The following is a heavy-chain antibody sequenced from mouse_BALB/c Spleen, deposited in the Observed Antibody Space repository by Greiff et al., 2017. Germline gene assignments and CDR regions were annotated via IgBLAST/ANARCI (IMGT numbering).Heavy chain of an antibody. Sequence: EVQLQESGGGLVQPGGSRKLSCAASGFTFSSFGMHWVRQAPEKGLEWVAYISSGSSTIYYADTVKGRFTISRDNPKNTLFLQMTSLRSEDTAMYYCARGGNYDAMDYWGQGTSVTVSS. V-gene: IGHV5-17*02. CDR2: ISSGSSTI. CDR3: ARGGNYDAMDY. D-gene: IGHD2-1*01. CDR1: GFTFSSFG. J-gene: IGHJ4*01.